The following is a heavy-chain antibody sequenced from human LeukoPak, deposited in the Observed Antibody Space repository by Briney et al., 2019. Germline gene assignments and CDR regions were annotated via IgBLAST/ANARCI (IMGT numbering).Heavy chain of an antibody. CDR3: ARASTGFDP. D-gene: IGHD1-14*01. CDR2: IYYSGST. J-gene: IGHJ5*02. Sequence: SETLSLTCAVYGGSVSGYYWSWIRQPPGKGLEWIGYIYYSGSTNYNPSLKSRVTISVDTSKNQFSLKLSSVTAADTAVYYCARASTGFDPWGQGTLVTVSS. CDR1: GGSVSGYY. V-gene: IGHV4-59*02.